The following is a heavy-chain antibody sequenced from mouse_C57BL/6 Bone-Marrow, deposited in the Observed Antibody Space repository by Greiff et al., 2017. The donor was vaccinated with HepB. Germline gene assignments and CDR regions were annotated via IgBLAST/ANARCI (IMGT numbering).Heavy chain of an antibody. CDR1: GYAFSSYW. V-gene: IGHV1-80*01. CDR2: IYPGDGDT. Sequence: VKLQESGAELVKPGASVKISCKASGYAFSSYWMNWVKQRPGKGLEWIGQIYPGDGDTNYNGKFKGKATLTADKSSSTAYMQLSSLTSEDSAVYFCASGYYGSRGYFDYWGQGTTLTVSS. J-gene: IGHJ2*01. D-gene: IGHD1-1*01. CDR3: ASGYYGSRGYFDY.